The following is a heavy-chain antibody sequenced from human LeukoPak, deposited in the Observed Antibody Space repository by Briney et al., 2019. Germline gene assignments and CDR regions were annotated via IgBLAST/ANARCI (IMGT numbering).Heavy chain of an antibody. V-gene: IGHV3-21*01. CDR1: GFTFSSYS. CDR3: ARAFLAFGSGSYYYFDY. CDR2: ISSSSSYI. D-gene: IGHD3-10*01. J-gene: IGHJ4*02. Sequence: GGSLRLSCAASGFTFSSYSMNWVRQAPGKGLEWVSSISSSSSYIYYADSVKGRFTISRDNAKNSLYLQMNSLRAEDTAVYYSARAFLAFGSGSYYYFDYWGQGTLVTVPS.